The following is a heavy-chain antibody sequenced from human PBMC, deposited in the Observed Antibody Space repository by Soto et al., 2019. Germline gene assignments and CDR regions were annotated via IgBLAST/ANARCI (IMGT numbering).Heavy chain of an antibody. CDR3: ARVGEVGSYYYDSSGYEDY. CDR2: INHSGST. CDR1: GGSFSGYY. V-gene: IGHV4-34*01. Sequence: PSETLSLTCAVYGGSFSGYYWSWIRQPPGKGLEWIGEINHSGSTNYNPSLKSRVTISVDTSRNQFSLKLSSVTAADTAVYYCARVGEVGSYYYDSSGYEDYWGQGTLVTVSS. J-gene: IGHJ4*02. D-gene: IGHD3-22*01.